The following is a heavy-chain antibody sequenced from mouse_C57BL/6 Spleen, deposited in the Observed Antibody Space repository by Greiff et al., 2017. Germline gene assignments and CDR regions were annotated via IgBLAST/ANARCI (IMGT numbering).Heavy chain of an antibody. D-gene: IGHD2-4*01. CDR1: GFTFSDYY. V-gene: IGHV5-16*01. CDR2: INYDGSST. J-gene: IGHJ4*01. CDR3: ARLYYDYDYCAMDY. Sequence: KLVESEGGLVQPGSSMKLSCTASGFTFSDYYMAWVRQVPEKGLEWVANINYDGSSTYNLDSLKSRFIISRDNAKNILYLQMSSLKSADTATYDCARLYYDYDYCAMDYWGQGTSVTVSS.